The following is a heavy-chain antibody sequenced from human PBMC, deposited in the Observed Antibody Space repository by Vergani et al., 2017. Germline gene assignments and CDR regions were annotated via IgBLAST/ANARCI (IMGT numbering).Heavy chain of an antibody. D-gene: IGHD3-9*01. J-gene: IGHJ4*02. CDR2: INPSGGHT. CDR1: GYTFSNYY. Sequence: QVQVVQSGAEVKKSGASVKVSCKTSGYTFSNYYMHWVRQAPGQGLEWMGIINPSGGHTNYAQKFQGRVTMTRDTSTSTVYVELSSLRSEDTAIYYCARGDYGILTGYRYWGQRTLVTVSA. CDR3: ARGDYGILTGYRY. V-gene: IGHV1-46*03.